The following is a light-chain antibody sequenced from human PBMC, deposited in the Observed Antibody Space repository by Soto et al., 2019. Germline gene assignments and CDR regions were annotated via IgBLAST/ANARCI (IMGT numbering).Light chain of an antibody. CDR3: SSSAGTKHMV. CDR2: EVN. Sequence: QSVLTQPPSASGSPGQSVTISCTGTSSDVGTSKYVSWYRQHPGKAPKLLIYEVNKRPSGVPDRFSGSKSGSTASLTVSGLQAEDEADYYCSSSAGTKHMVFGGGTKLTVL. J-gene: IGLJ2*01. CDR1: SSDVGTSKY. V-gene: IGLV2-8*01.